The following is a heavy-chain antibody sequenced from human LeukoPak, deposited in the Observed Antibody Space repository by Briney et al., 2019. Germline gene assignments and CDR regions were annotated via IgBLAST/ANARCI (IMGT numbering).Heavy chain of an antibody. J-gene: IGHJ4*02. CDR2: IYYSGST. CDR3: AVLRGQDAGY. Sequence: SETLSLTCTVSGGSISIISYYWGWIRQPPVKGLDWIGSIYYSGSTYYNPSLKSRVTISLDTCKNQFSLKLSSVTAADRGMYYCAVLRGQDAGYWGQGTLVTVSS. CDR1: GGSISIISYY. V-gene: IGHV4-39*01.